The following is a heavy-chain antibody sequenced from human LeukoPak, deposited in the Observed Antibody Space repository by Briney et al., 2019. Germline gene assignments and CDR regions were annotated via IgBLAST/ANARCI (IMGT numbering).Heavy chain of an antibody. CDR3: ARDQDRHYYYYYMDV. V-gene: IGHV3-23*01. J-gene: IGHJ6*03. D-gene: IGHD2-15*01. CDR1: GFTFSSYG. Sequence: GGSLRLSCAASGFTFSSYGMSWVRQAPGKGLEWVSAISGSGGSTYYADSVKGRFTISRDNSKNTLYLQMNSLRAEDTAVYYCARDQDRHYYYYYMDVWGKGTTVTISS. CDR2: ISGSGGST.